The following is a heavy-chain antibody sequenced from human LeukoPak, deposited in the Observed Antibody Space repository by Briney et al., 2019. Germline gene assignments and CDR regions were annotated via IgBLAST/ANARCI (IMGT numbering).Heavy chain of an antibody. CDR3: ARKEVATILYLCYYYGMDV. V-gene: IGHV4-34*01. Sequence: SETLSLTCAVYGGSFSGYYWSWIRQPPGKGLEWIGEINHSGSTNYNPSLKSRVTISVDTSKNQFSLKLSSVTAADTAVYYCARKEVATILYLCYYYGMDVWGQGTTVTVSS. CDR2: INHSGST. D-gene: IGHD5-12*01. CDR1: GGSFSGYY. J-gene: IGHJ6*02.